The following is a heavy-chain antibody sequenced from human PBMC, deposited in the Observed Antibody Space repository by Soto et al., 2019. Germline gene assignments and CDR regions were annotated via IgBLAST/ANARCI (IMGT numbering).Heavy chain of an antibody. CDR3: ARTSASTEDFYGMDV. CDR2: IFYSGST. D-gene: IGHD1-1*01. CDR1: GGSISSGDYY. J-gene: IGHJ6*02. V-gene: IGHV4-30-4*01. Sequence: QVQLQESGPGLVKPSQTLSLTCTVSGGSISSGDYYWGWIRQPPGKGLEWIAYIFYSGSTYYNPSLKSRLTVSVDTSKHQFSLKLNSVTAADTAVYYCARTSASTEDFYGMDVWGQGTTVTVSS.